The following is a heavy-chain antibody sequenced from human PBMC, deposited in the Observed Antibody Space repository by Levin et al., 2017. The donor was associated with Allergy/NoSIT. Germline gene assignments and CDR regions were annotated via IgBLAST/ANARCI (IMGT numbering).Heavy chain of an antibody. CDR1: GYSFTSYW. Sequence: GGSLRLSCKGSGYSFTSYWIGWVRQMPGKGLEWMGIIYPGDSDTRYSPSFQGQVTISADKSISTAYLQWSSLKASDTAMYYCATTGGPRVRGYSGYDSTGDFDYWGQGTLVTVSS. CDR2: IYPGDSDT. D-gene: IGHD5-12*01. V-gene: IGHV5-51*01. J-gene: IGHJ4*02. CDR3: ATTGGPRVRGYSGYDSTGDFDY.